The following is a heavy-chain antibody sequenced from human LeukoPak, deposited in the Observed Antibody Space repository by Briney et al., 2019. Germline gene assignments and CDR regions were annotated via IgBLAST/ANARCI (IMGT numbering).Heavy chain of an antibody. J-gene: IGHJ5*02. CDR1: GGSFSGYY. D-gene: IGHD1-26*01. CDR2: INHSGST. Sequence: SSETLSLTCAVYGGSFSGYYWRWSWIRQPPGKGLEWIGEINHSGSTNYNPSLESRVTTSVDTSTNQFSLKLSSVTAADTAVYYCARLPVGTPFDPWGQGTLVTVSS. CDR3: ARLPVGTPFDP. V-gene: IGHV4-34*01.